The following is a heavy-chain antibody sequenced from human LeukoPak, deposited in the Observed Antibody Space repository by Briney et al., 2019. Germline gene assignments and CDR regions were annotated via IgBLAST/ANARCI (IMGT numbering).Heavy chain of an antibody. CDR2: INHSGST. D-gene: IGHD5-18*01. CDR3: TGSSRTAKGHY. Sequence: SETLPLTCAVYGGSFSGYYWSWIRQPPGKGLEWIGEINHSGSTNYNPSLESRVTISVDTSKNQFSLKLSSVTAADTAVYYCTGSSRTAKGHYWGQGTLVTVSS. CDR1: GGSFSGYY. V-gene: IGHV4-34*01. J-gene: IGHJ4*02.